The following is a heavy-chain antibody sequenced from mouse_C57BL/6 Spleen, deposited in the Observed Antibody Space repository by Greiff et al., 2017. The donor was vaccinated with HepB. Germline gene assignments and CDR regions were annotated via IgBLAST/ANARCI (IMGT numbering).Heavy chain of an antibody. J-gene: IGHJ2*01. Sequence: VQLQQSGAELVKPGASVKISCKASGYAFSSYWMNWVKQRPGKCLEWIGQIYPGDGDTNYNGKFKGKATLTADKSSSTAYMQLSSLTSEDSAVYFCARYGDSPYFDDWGKGTTLTVSS. CDR1: GYAFSSYW. D-gene: IGHD1-1*01. CDR2: IYPGDGDT. V-gene: IGHV1-80*01. CDR3: ARYGDSPYFDD.